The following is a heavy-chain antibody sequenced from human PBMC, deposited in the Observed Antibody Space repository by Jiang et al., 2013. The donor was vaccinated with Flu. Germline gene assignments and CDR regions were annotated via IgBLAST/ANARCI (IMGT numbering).Heavy chain of an antibody. Sequence: SGSGLVKPSETLSLTCTVSGGSINSYNSYWAWIRQPPGKGLEWIATISYSGHSNSYSPSLKSRVTISLDTSKNQVSLTLKSVTATDTAVYFCARYPYGDRTRGVDAFDIWGRGTLVTVSS. V-gene: IGHV4-39*01. CDR2: ISYSGHSN. J-gene: IGHJ3*02. CDR1: GGSINSYNSY. CDR3: ARYPYGDRTRGVDAFDI. D-gene: IGHD4-17*01.